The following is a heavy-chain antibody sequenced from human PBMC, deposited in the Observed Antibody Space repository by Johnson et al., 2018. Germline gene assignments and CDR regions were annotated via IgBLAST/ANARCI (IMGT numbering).Heavy chain of an antibody. D-gene: IGHD1-26*01. Sequence: VQLVESGGGLVQXGGSLRLXCAASGFTFSSYWMSWVRQAPGKGLEWMANIKQDGSEKYYVDFVKGRFTISRDNAKNSLYLQMNSLRAGDTAVYYCASGGGATSGGAFDIWGQGTMVTVSS. J-gene: IGHJ3*02. V-gene: IGHV3-7*01. CDR3: ASGGGATSGGAFDI. CDR2: IKQDGSEK. CDR1: GFTFSSYW.